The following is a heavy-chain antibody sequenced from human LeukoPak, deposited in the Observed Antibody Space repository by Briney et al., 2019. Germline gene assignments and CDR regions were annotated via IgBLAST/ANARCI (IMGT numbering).Heavy chain of an antibody. CDR1: GFTFSAFS. Sequence: PGGSLRLSCAVSGFTFSAFSMNWVRQAPGKGLEWLSSISSSSRYINYADSVKGRLTISRDNAKSSVFLQMNSLRAEDTAVYYCAKVLIADSYYDTTGAHDGFDMWGQGTMVTVSS. CDR2: ISSSSRYI. D-gene: IGHD3-16*01. V-gene: IGHV3-21*06. J-gene: IGHJ3*02. CDR3: AKVLIADSYYDTTGAHDGFDM.